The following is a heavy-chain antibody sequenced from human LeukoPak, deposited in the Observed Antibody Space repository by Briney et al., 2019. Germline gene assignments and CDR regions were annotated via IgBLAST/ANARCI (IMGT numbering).Heavy chain of an antibody. CDR3: ARTTTVRGTYYMDV. CDR2: IYNSGST. J-gene: IGHJ6*03. CDR1: GGSISSYY. D-gene: IGHD3-10*01. Sequence: SETLSLTCSVSGGSISSYYWSWIRQPPGKGLEWIGYIYNSGSTNYNPSLKSRVTISVDTSKNQFSLKLNSVTAADTAVYYCARTTTVRGTYYMDVWGKGTTVTVSS. V-gene: IGHV4-59*01.